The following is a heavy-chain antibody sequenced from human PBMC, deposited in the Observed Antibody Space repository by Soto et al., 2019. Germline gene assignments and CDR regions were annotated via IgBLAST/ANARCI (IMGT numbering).Heavy chain of an antibody. V-gene: IGHV4-30-4*01. J-gene: IGHJ6*02. CDR3: ARESSGSYYNSYYYYGMDV. D-gene: IGHD3-10*01. Sequence: PSETLSLTCTVSGGSISSGDYYWSWIRQPPGKGLEWIGYIYYSGSTYYNPSLKSRVTISVDTSKNQFSLKLSSVTAADTAVYYCARESSGSYYNSYYYYGMDVWGQGTTVTVSS. CDR2: IYYSGST. CDR1: GGSISSGDYY.